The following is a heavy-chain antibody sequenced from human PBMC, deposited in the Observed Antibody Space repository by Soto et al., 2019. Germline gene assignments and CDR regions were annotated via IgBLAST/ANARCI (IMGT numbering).Heavy chain of an antibody. CDR1: GFSLSTSGEG. D-gene: IGHD3-22*01. CDR2: IYWDDDK. V-gene: IGHV2-5*02. J-gene: IGHJ4*02. Sequence: LVNXTQTLXLXXXFXGFSLSTSGEGVGWIRXXXGXXXXWLALIYWDDDKRYSPSLKSRLTITKDTSKNQVVLTMTNMDPVDTATYYCALRGPYYYDSSGYYDYHFDYWGQGTLVTVSS. CDR3: ALRGPYYYDSSGYYDYHFDY.